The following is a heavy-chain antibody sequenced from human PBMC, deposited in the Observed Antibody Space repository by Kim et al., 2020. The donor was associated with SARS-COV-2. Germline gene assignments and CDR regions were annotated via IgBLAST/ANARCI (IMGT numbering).Heavy chain of an antibody. J-gene: IGHJ1*01. Sequence: GGSLRLSCAASGFTFSSYAMSWVRQAPGKGLEWVSAISGSGGSTYYADSVTGRFTISRDNSKNTLYLQMNSLRAEDTAAYYCAKLHHYYDSSGFYYLEYFQHWGQGTLVTVSS. CDR3: AKLHHYYDSSGFYYLEYFQH. CDR1: GFTFSSYA. D-gene: IGHD3-22*01. CDR2: ISGSGGST. V-gene: IGHV3-23*01.